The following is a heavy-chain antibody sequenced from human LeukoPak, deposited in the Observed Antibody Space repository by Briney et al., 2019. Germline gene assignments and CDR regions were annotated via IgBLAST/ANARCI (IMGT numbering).Heavy chain of an antibody. D-gene: IGHD3-3*02. Sequence: SETLSLTCTVSGGSISSSSYYWGWIRQPPGKGLEWIGSIYYSGSTYYNPSLKSRVTISVDTSKNQFSLKLSSVTAADTAVYYCARDAHAFFAFDIWGQGTMVTVSS. J-gene: IGHJ3*02. CDR2: IYYSGST. V-gene: IGHV4-39*07. CDR3: ARDAHAFFAFDI. CDR1: GGSISSSSYY.